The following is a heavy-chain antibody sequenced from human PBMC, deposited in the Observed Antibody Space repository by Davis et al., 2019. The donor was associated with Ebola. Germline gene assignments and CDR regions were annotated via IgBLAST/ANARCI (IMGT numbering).Heavy chain of an antibody. D-gene: IGHD6-25*01. J-gene: IGHJ6*02. V-gene: IGHV3-73*01. Sequence: GESLKISCAASGFTFRGSAMHWVRQASGKGLEWVGRIRSKANRYATAYAASVKGRFTISRDDSKNTAYLQMNSLKTEDTAVYYCTYTYSSGEDVWGQGTTVTVSS. CDR2: IRSKANRYAT. CDR1: GFTFRGSA. CDR3: TYTYSSGEDV.